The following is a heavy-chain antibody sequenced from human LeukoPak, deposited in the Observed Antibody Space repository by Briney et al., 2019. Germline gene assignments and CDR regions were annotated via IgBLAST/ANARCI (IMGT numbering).Heavy chain of an antibody. CDR1: GFTFSSYA. Sequence: GGSLRLSCAASGFTFSSYAMNWVRQAPGKGLEWVSALSGSGGSTYYADSVKGRFTISRDNSKNTLYLQMNSLRAEDTAVYYCAKGHYYGSGSLDYWGQGTLVTVSS. J-gene: IGHJ4*02. CDR3: AKGHYYGSGSLDY. D-gene: IGHD3-10*01. CDR2: LSGSGGST. V-gene: IGHV3-23*01.